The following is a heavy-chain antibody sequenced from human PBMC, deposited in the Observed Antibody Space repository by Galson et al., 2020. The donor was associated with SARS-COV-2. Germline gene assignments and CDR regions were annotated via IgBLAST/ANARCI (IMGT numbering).Heavy chain of an antibody. Sequence: GESLKISCAASGFVFSTFGMHWVRQAPGKGLEWVAFIWFDGSNEYYADSVKGRFTVSRDNSKNTLFLQMNSLRDEDTAVYYCARDRYCTTNTCYNYFGPWGQGTLVTVSS. V-gene: IGHV3-33*01. CDR1: GFVFSTFG. CDR2: IWFDGSNE. D-gene: IGHD2-8*01. CDR3: ARDRYCTTNTCYNYFGP. J-gene: IGHJ5*02.